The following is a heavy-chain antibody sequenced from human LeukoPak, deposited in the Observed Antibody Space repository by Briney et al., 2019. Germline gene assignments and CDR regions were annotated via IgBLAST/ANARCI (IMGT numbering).Heavy chain of an antibody. CDR3: VKSGSYYNEPYYFDY. CDR2: ISSNGGST. V-gene: IGHV3-64D*06. Sequence: PGGSLRLSCSASGFTFSRYAMHWVRQAPGKGLEYVSGISSNGGSTYYADSVKGRFTISRDNSKNTLCLQMSSLRAEDTAVYYCVKSGSYYNEPYYFDYWGQGTLVTVSS. J-gene: IGHJ4*02. D-gene: IGHD3-10*01. CDR1: GFTFSRYA.